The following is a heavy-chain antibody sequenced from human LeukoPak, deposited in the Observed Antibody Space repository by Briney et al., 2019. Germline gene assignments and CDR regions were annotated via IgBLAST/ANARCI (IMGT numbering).Heavy chain of an antibody. CDR2: IYTSGST. J-gene: IGHJ5*02. D-gene: IGHD3-10*01. CDR3: ARDRLWFGGFDP. V-gene: IGHV4-4*07. CDR1: GGSISNYY. Sequence: PSETLSLTCTVSGGSISNYYWSWIRQPAGKGPEWIGRIYTSGSTNYNPSLKSRVTMSVDTSKNQFSLKLTSVTAADPAVYYCARDRLWFGGFDPWGQGTLVTVSS.